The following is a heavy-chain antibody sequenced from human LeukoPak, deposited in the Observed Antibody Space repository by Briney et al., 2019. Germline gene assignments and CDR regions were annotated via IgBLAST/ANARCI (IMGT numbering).Heavy chain of an antibody. CDR3: ASRDGWGSGNWFDP. J-gene: IGHJ5*02. D-gene: IGHD5-24*01. Sequence: SETLSLTCTVSGGSISSYYWSWIRQPAGKGLEWIGRIYTSGSTNYNPSLKSRVTMSVDTSKNQFSLKLSSVTAADTAVYYCASRDGWGSGNWFDPWGQGTLVTVSS. CDR2: IYTSGST. V-gene: IGHV4-4*07. CDR1: GGSISSYY.